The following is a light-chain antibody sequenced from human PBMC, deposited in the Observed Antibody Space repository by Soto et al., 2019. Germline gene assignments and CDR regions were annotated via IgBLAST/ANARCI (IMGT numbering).Light chain of an antibody. CDR2: DAS. CDR1: QSVSNY. CDR3: QQYGSSPGT. Sequence: EIVLTQSPGTLSLSPGERATLSCRASQSVSNYLAWYRQKPGQAPRLLIYDASIRATGLPDRFSGGGSGTDFTLTISRLEPEDFAVYYCQQYGSSPGTFGQGTRLEIK. V-gene: IGKV3-20*01. J-gene: IGKJ5*01.